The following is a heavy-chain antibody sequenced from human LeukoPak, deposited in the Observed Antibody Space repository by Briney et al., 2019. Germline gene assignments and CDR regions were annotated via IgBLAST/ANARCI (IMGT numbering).Heavy chain of an antibody. J-gene: IGHJ4*02. CDR1: GGTFNNYV. Sequence: SVKVSCKASGGTFNNYVFTWVRQAPGQGLEFMGGIIPLFGTPNYAQKFQGRVTITTDESTNRVYMELSSLRSGDTAVYFCARSNEIFTGYYGRHWGQGTLVIVSS. CDR2: IIPLFGTP. CDR3: ARSNEIFTGYYGRH. D-gene: IGHD3-9*01. V-gene: IGHV1-69*05.